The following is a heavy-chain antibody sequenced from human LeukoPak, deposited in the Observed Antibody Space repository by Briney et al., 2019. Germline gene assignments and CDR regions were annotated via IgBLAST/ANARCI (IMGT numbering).Heavy chain of an antibody. Sequence: GGSLRLSCAASGFTFSSYGMPWVRQAPGKGLEWVSAISGSGGSTNYADSVKGRFTISRDNSKNTLYLQMNSLRAEDTAVYYCAKGDSTVTTEGNFDYWGQGTLVTVSS. CDR1: GFTFSSYG. D-gene: IGHD4-17*01. J-gene: IGHJ4*02. CDR3: AKGDSTVTTEGNFDY. CDR2: ISGSGGST. V-gene: IGHV3-23*01.